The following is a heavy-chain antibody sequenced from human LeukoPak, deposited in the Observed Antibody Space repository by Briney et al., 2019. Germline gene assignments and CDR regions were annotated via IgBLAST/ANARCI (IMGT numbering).Heavy chain of an antibody. CDR1: GYTFTSLY. Sequence: ASVKVSCKASGYTFTSLYMHWVRQAPGQGLEWMGVINPSSGSTSNAQKFQGRVTMTRDTSTSTVYMKLSSLRSEDTAVYYCARDTASVWYSSGWYEYFQHWGQGTLVTVSS. J-gene: IGHJ1*01. D-gene: IGHD6-19*01. V-gene: IGHV1-46*01. CDR3: ARDTASVWYSSGWYEYFQH. CDR2: INPSSGST.